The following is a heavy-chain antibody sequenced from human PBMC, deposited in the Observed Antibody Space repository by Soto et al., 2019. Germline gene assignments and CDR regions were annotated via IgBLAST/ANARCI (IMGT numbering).Heavy chain of an antibody. CDR1: GGSSSSYY. J-gene: IGHJ4*02. V-gene: IGHV4-59*12. CDR2: IYYSGST. Sequence: SETLSLTCTVSGGSSSSYYGSWIRQPPGKGLEWIGYIYYSGSTYYNPSLKSRVTISVDTSKTQCSLKLNSVTAADTAVYYCARRLRYFAWLVPPYFDSWGQGTPVTVSP. D-gene: IGHD3-9*01. CDR3: ARRLRYFAWLVPPYFDS.